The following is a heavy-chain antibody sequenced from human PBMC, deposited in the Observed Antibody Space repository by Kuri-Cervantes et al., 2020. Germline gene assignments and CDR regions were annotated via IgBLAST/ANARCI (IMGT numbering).Heavy chain of an antibody. J-gene: IGHJ6*02. V-gene: IGHV4-39*02. CDR1: GGSISSSSYY. CDR3: ARDLGRGYGMDV. CDR2: IYYSGST. Sequence: SETLSLTCTVSGGSISSSSYYWGWIRQPPGKGLEWIGSIYYSGSTYYKPSLKSRVTISVDTSKNQFSLKLSSVTAADTAVYYCARDLGRGYGMDVWGQGTTVTVSS. D-gene: IGHD3-10*01.